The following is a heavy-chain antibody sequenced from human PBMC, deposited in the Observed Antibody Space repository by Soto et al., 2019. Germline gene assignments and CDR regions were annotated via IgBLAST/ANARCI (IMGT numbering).Heavy chain of an antibody. CDR2: ISGSGEIT. CDR3: AKDYSTWCMDV. D-gene: IGHD6-13*01. V-gene: IGHV3-23*01. CDR1: GFTFSSYA. J-gene: IGHJ6*02. Sequence: AGGSLRLSCAASGFTFSSYAMSWVRQAPGKGLEWVSGISGSGEITQYAASVKGRFIISRDNSKNTLYLQMNSLRAEDTAVYYCAKDYSTWCMDVWGQGTTVTVSS.